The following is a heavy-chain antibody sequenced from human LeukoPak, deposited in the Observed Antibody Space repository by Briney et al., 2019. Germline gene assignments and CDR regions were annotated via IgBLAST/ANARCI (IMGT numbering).Heavy chain of an antibody. CDR1: GGSISNYY. J-gene: IGHJ4*02. Sequence: SETLSLTCTVSGGSISNYYWSWIRQPAGKGLEWIGRIYSTGSTNYNPSPKSRVTMSVDTSKNHFSLKLTSVTAADTAVYYCARGGLGTTGFDYWGQGTLVTVSS. CDR3: ARGGLGTTGFDY. CDR2: IYSTGST. D-gene: IGHD1-7*01. V-gene: IGHV4-4*07.